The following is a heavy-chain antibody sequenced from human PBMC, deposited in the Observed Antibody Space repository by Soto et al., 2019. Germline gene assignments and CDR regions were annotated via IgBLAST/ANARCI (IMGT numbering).Heavy chain of an antibody. Sequence: QVHLVESGGGLVKPGGSLRLSCATSGFTLSDYFMSWIRQAPGKGLEWVSYISSGGSTIYYADSVKGRFTVSRDNAKNSMYLQMNSLRAEDTAVYYGARADGDTGLCFGELSLLKDYNPMDVWGQGATVTVSS. CDR2: ISSGGSTI. CDR3: ARADGDTGLCFGELSLLKDYNPMDV. V-gene: IGHV3-11*01. D-gene: IGHD3-10*01. J-gene: IGHJ6*02. CDR1: GFTLSDYF.